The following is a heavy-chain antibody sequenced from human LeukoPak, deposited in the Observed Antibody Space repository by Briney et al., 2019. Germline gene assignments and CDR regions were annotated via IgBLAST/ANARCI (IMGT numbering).Heavy chain of an antibody. Sequence: GESLKISCKGSGYSINNYWIGWVRQMPGKGLEWMGIIYPADSDIGYSLSFQGQVTISADKSISTAYLQWSSLKASDTAMYYCARQEYCSGGSCYTWFDPWGQGTLVTVSS. J-gene: IGHJ5*02. V-gene: IGHV5-51*01. CDR1: GYSINNYW. CDR2: IYPADSDI. D-gene: IGHD2-15*01. CDR3: ARQEYCSGGSCYTWFDP.